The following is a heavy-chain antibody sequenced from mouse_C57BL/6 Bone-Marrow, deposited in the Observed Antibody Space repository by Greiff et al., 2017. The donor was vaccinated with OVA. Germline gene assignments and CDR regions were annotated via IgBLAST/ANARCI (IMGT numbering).Heavy chain of an antibody. V-gene: IGHV1-81*01. D-gene: IGHD2-4*01. Sequence: VQLQQPGAELARPGASVKLSCKASGYTFTSYGISWVKQRTGQGLEWIGEIYPRSGNTYYNEKFKGKATLTADKSSSTAYMELRSLTSEDSAVYFGARGGLRQCAYWGQGTLVTVSA. CDR1: GYTFTSYG. J-gene: IGHJ3*01. CDR3: ARGGLRQCAY. CDR2: IYPRSGNT.